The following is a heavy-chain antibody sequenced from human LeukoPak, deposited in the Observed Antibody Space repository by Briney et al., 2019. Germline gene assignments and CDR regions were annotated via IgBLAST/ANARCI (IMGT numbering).Heavy chain of an antibody. CDR3: AGATDAFDI. J-gene: IGHJ3*02. V-gene: IGHV1-46*03. CDR1: GGTFSSYA. Sequence: ASVKVSCKASGGTFSSYAISWVRQAPGQGLEWMGIINPSGGSTSYAQKFQGRVTMTRDTSTSTVYMEPSSLRSEDTAVYYCAGATDAFDIWGQGTMVTVSS. CDR2: INPSGGST.